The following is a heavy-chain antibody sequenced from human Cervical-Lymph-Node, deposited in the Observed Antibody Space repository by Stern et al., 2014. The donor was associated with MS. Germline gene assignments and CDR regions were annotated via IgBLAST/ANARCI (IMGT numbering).Heavy chain of an antibody. CDR2: ISWNSAII. Sequence: EVQLAESGGGLVQPGRSLRLSCAASGFIFDDYALHWVRQAPGKGLEWVSTISWNSAIIGYADSVKGRFTISKDNAKNSLYLQMDSLRAEDTAFYYCTKGGESTSDSWGQGTLVTVSS. J-gene: IGHJ4*02. CDR3: TKGGESTSDS. V-gene: IGHV3-9*01. D-gene: IGHD4-17*01. CDR1: GFIFDDYA.